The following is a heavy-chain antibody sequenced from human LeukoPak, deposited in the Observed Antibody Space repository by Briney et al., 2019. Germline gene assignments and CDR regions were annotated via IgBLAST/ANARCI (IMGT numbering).Heavy chain of an antibody. J-gene: IGHJ3*02. CDR2: ISYIGST. D-gene: IGHD4-17*01. V-gene: IGHV4-59*11. CDR1: DDSFSSHY. Sequence: SETLSLTCAVSDDSFSSHYWTWIRQPPGKGLEWIGYISYIGSTNYNPSLKSRVTISIDTSKNEFSLKLTSVTAADTAVYYCARDLVTVTKGFDIWGQGTMVTVSS. CDR3: ARDLVTVTKGFDI.